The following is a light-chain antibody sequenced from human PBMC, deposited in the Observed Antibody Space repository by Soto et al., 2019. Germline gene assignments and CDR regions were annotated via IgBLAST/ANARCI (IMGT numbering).Light chain of an antibody. J-gene: IGLJ2*01. Sequence: QSALTQPASVSGSPGQSITISCTGTSSDVGGYNYVSWYQQHPGKAPKLMIYEVSNWPSGVSNRFSGSKSGITASLTISGLQAEDEADYYCSSYTSTSTLVFGGGTKLTVL. CDR3: SSYTSTSTLV. V-gene: IGLV2-14*01. CDR1: SSDVGGYNY. CDR2: EVS.